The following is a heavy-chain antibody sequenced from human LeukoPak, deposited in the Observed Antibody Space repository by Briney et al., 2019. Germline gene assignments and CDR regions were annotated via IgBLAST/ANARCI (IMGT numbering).Heavy chain of an antibody. Sequence: PGGSLRLSCAASGFTFSNHAMSWVRQAPGTGLEWDSAISGSGGSTYYADSVKGRFTISRDNSKNTLYLQMNSLRAEDTAVYYCAKRNWRGALTGYYVYWGQGTLVTVSS. CDR1: GFTFSNHA. V-gene: IGHV3-23*01. D-gene: IGHD3-9*01. J-gene: IGHJ4*02. CDR3: AKRNWRGALTGYYVY. CDR2: ISGSGGST.